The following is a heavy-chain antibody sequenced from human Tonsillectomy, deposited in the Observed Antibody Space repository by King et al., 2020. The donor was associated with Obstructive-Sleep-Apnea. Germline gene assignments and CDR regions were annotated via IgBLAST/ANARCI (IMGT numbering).Heavy chain of an antibody. D-gene: IGHD3-22*01. V-gene: IGHV3-7*03. CDR1: GFTFSSYW. J-gene: IGHJ2*01. CDR2: IKQDGSEK. Sequence: VQLVESGGGLVQPGGSLRLSCAASGFTFSSYWMSWVRQAPGKGLGWVANIKQDGSEKYYVGSVKGRFTISRDNAKNSLYLQMNSLRTEDTAVYYCARETYYYDSSGYYHPQENFDLWGRGTLVTVSS. CDR3: ARETYYYDSSGYYHPQENFDL.